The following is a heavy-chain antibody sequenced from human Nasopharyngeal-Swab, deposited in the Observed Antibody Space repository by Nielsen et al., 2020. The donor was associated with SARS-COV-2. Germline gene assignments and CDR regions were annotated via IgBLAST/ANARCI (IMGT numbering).Heavy chain of an antibody. V-gene: IGHV1-69*13. CDR3: ARDRQQLDYYYGMDV. CDR1: GGTFSSYA. CDR2: IIPIFGTA. D-gene: IGHD4-11*01. J-gene: IGHJ6*02. Sequence: SVKVSCKASGGTFSSYAISWVRQAPGQGLEWMGGIIPIFGTANYAQKFQGRVTITADESTSTAYMELSSLRSEDTAVYYCARDRQQLDYYYGMDVWGQGTTVTVSS.